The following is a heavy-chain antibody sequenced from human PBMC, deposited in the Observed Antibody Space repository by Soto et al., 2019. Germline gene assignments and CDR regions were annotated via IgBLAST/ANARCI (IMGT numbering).Heavy chain of an antibody. J-gene: IGHJ4*02. V-gene: IGHV3-48*01. D-gene: IGHD5-18*01. Sequence: PGGSLRLSCAASGFTFSTYSMNWVRQAPGKGLEWVSYISSSTIYYADSVKGRFTISRDNAKNSLYPQMNSLRAEDTAVYYCARDLSGYGYDYWGQGALVTVSS. CDR2: ISSSTI. CDR3: ARDLSGYGYDY. CDR1: GFTFSTYS.